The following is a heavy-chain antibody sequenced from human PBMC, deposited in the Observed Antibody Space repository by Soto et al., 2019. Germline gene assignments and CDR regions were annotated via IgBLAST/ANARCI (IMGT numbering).Heavy chain of an antibody. J-gene: IGHJ6*02. Sequence: HPGGSLRLSCAASGFTFSSYGMHWVRQAPGKGLEWVAVISYDGSNKYYADSVKGRFTISRDNSKNTLYLQMNSLRAEDTAVYYCAKDLFAWEIYYYYGMDVWGQGTTVTVSS. CDR2: ISYDGSNK. D-gene: IGHD3-3*01. CDR1: GFTFSSYG. V-gene: IGHV3-30*18. CDR3: AKDLFAWEIYYYYGMDV.